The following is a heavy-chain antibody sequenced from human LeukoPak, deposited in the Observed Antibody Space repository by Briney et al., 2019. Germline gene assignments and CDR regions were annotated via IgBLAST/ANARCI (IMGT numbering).Heavy chain of an antibody. J-gene: IGHJ4*02. Sequence: PGGSLRLSCAASGFTFSSYAMSWVRQAPGKGLEWVSAISGSGGNTYYADSVKGRFTTSRDNSKNTLYLQMNSLRAEDTAVYYCAKSHTSSYEENWGQGTLVTVSS. CDR2: ISGSGGNT. CDR1: GFTFSSYA. V-gene: IGHV3-23*01. CDR3: AKSHTSSYEEN. D-gene: IGHD2-2*01.